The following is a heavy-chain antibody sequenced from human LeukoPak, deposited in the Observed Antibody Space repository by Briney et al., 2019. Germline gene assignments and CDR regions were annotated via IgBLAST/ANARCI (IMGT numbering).Heavy chain of an antibody. CDR3: ARDSAVTTSLDY. CDR1: GFTFDDYG. V-gene: IGHV3-20*04. J-gene: IGHJ4*02. Sequence: GGSLRLSCAASGFTFDDYGMSWVRQAPGKGLEWVSGINWTGGSTGYADSVKGRFTISRDNAKNSLYLQMSSLRAEDTALYYCARDSAVTTSLDYWGQGTLVTVSS. D-gene: IGHD4-17*01. CDR2: INWTGGST.